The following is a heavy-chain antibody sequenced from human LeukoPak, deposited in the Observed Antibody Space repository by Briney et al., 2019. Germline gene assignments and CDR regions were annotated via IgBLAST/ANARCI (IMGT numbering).Heavy chain of an antibody. D-gene: IGHD3-22*01. CDR1: GFTFSSNW. J-gene: IGHJ4*02. V-gene: IGHV3-74*03. Sequence: GGSLRLSCEASGFTFSSNWMHWVRQAPGKGLVWVSRINTDGSTTKYADSVQGRFTISRDNAKNSLYLQMNSLRAEDTAVYYCARDLLGNYYYDSSGPTGYWGQGTLVTVSS. CDR2: INTDGSTT. CDR3: ARDLLGNYYYDSSGPTGY.